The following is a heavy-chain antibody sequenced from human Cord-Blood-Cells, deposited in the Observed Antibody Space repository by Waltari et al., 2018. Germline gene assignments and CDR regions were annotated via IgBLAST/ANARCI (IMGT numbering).Heavy chain of an antibody. CDR3: AREGLWFRESHACDI. D-gene: IGHD3-10*01. J-gene: IGHJ3*02. CDR1: GFTFSSYE. Sequence: EVQLVESGGGLVQPGGSLRLSCAASGFTFSSYEMNRVRQAPGKGREWVSYISSSGSTIYYADSVKGRCTISRHNPKNSLYLQMDSLRAEDTAVYYCAREGLWFRESHACDIWGQGTMVTVSS. V-gene: IGHV3-48*03. CDR2: ISSSGSTI.